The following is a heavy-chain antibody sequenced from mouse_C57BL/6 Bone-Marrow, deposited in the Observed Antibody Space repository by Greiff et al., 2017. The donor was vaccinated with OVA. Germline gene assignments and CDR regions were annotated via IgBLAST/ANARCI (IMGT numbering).Heavy chain of an antibody. CDR2: ISGGGGNP. CDR3: ARQGTEEYFDY. J-gene: IGHJ2*01. D-gene: IGHD4-1*01. Sequence: EVHLVESGGGLVKPGGSLKLSCAASGFTFSSYTMSWVRQTPEKRLEWVATISGGGGNPYSPAIVKGRFTISRDNAKNTRYLQMSSLRSEDTAWYYCARQGTEEYFDYWGQGTTLTVSS. V-gene: IGHV5-9*01. CDR1: GFTFSSYT.